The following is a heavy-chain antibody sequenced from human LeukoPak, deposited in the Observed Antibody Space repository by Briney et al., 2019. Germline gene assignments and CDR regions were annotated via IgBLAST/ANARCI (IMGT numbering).Heavy chain of an antibody. CDR1: GGSISSSNW. CDR3: ARDLTSSSWPNDAFDI. J-gene: IGHJ3*02. Sequence: SETLSLTCAVSGGSISSSNWWSWVRQPPGKGLEWIGEIYHSGSTNYNPSLKSRVTISVDKSKNQFSLKLSSVTAADTAVYYCARDLTSSSWPNDAFDIWGQGTMVTVSS. D-gene: IGHD6-13*01. CDR2: IYHSGST. V-gene: IGHV4-4*02.